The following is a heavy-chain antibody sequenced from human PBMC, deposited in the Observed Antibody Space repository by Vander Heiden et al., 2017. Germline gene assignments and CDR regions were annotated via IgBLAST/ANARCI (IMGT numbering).Heavy chain of an antibody. J-gene: IGHJ6*02. CDR2: IYYGGST. CDR3: ARDLGLGERYYYGMDV. D-gene: IGHD3-16*01. CDR1: GGSISSYF. Sequence: QLQLQQSGPALLKPLVTLSLTCTVSGGSISSYFLLSLRQPLGKGLEWIGYIYYGGSTTYNPSLKSRVTISVDTSKNQFSLKLSSVTAADTAVYYCARDLGLGERYYYGMDVWGQGTTVTVSS. V-gene: IGHV4-59*01.